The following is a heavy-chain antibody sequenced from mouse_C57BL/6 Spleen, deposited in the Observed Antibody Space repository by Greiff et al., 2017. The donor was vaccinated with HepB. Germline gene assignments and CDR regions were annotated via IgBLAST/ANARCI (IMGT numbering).Heavy chain of an antibody. D-gene: IGHD1-1*02. CDR3: ARGGGEDY. CDR2: INPGSGGT. V-gene: IGHV1-54*01. Sequence: VQLQQSGAELVRPGTSVKVSCKASGYAFTNYLIEWVKQRPGQGLEWIGVINPGSGGTNYNEKFKGKATLTADKSSSTAYMQLSSLTSEDSAVYFCARGGGEDYWGQGTTLTVSS. CDR1: GYAFTNYL. J-gene: IGHJ2*01.